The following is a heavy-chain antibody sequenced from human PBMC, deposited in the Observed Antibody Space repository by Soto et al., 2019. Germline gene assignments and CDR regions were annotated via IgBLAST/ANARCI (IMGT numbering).Heavy chain of an antibody. CDR2: ISNSGRTL. CDR1: GFTFSDYY. D-gene: IGHD6-6*01. J-gene: IGHJ4*02. CDR3: ARDLVAVSGGGYSSSSGGYFFDF. V-gene: IGHV3-11*01. Sequence: QVQLVEPGGGLVKPGGSLRLSCAASGFTFSDYYMSWIRQAPGKGLEWVSYISNSGRTLYYADSMKGRFTISRDNAKNSLYLQINSLRSEDTAVYYCARDLVAVSGGGYSSSSGGYFFDFWGQGTLVTVSS.